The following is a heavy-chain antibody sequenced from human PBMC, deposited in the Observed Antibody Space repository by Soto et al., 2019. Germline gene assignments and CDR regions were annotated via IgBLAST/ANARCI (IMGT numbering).Heavy chain of an antibody. J-gene: IGHJ6*02. CDR1: GGTFTSYA. CDR2: INAGNGNT. D-gene: IGHD2-2*01. Sequence: ASVKVSCQASGGTFTSYAMHWVREAPVQRLEWMGWINAGNGNTKYSQKFQGRVTITRDTSASTAYMELSSLRSEDTAVYYCARSVRAGSNYYGMDVWGQGTTVTGSS. V-gene: IGHV1-3*01. CDR3: ARSVRAGSNYYGMDV.